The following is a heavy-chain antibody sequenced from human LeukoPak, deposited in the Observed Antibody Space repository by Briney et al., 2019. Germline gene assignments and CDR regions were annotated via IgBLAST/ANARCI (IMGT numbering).Heavy chain of an antibody. J-gene: IGHJ3*02. CDR3: LRGGYTMIKADAFDI. D-gene: IGHD3-22*01. CDR1: GFSFSGYD. Sequence: GGSLRLSCTASGFSFSGYDMNWVRQTPGKGLEWVASISTRSNYIYYAASLKGRFTVSRDNAKASLYLQVNNLRADDTGRYYCLRGGYTMIKADAFDIWGQGTLVIVSS. CDR2: ISTRSNYI. V-gene: IGHV3-21*01.